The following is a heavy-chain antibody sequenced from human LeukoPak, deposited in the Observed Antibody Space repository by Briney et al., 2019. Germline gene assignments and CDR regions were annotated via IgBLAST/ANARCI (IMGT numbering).Heavy chain of an antibody. CDR3: ARDLSPGVPPYSFSY. V-gene: IGHV3-21*01. Sequence: PGGSLRLSCAASGFTFSSYRMNWVRQAPGKGLEWVSSISSSSSYIYYADSVKGRFTISRDNDKNSLYLQINSLRAEDTAVYYCARDLSPGVPPYSFSYWGPRTLVTVSS. CDR1: GFTFSSYR. J-gene: IGHJ4*02. D-gene: IGHD2/OR15-2a*01. CDR2: ISSSSSYI.